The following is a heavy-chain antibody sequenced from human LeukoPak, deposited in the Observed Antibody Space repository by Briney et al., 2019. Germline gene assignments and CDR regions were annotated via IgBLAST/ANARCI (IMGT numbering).Heavy chain of an antibody. J-gene: IGHJ4*02. Sequence: KSSETLSLTCTVSGGSISSYYWSWIRQPAGKGLEWIGRIYTSGSTNYNPSLKSRVTMSVDTSKNQFSLKLSSVTAADTAVYYCARGDIAAAGAPLGYWVQATLVTVSS. CDR2: IYTSGST. CDR3: ARGDIAAAGAPLGY. V-gene: IGHV4-4*07. CDR1: GGSISSYY. D-gene: IGHD6-13*01.